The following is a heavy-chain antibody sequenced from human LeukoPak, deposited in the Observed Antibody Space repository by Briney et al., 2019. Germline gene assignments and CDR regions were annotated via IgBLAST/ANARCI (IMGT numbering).Heavy chain of an antibody. Sequence: SETLSLTCTVSGGSISSGSYYWSWIRQPAGKGLEWIGRIYTSGSTNYNPSLKSRVTISVDTSKNQFSLKLNSVTAADTAVYYCARTWDYYYYYMDVWGKGTTVTISS. CDR3: ARTWDYYYYYMDV. D-gene: IGHD7-27*01. J-gene: IGHJ6*03. V-gene: IGHV4-61*02. CDR1: GGSISSGSYY. CDR2: IYTSGST.